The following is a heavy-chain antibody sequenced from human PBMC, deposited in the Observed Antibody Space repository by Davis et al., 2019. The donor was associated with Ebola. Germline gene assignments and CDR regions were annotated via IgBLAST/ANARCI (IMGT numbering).Heavy chain of an antibody. CDR2: INHSGST. V-gene: IGHV4-34*01. D-gene: IGHD2-2*01. CDR3: ARGKPLGHIVLLPATSNYGMDV. J-gene: IGHJ6*02. Sequence: MPSETLSLTCAVYGGSFTDYYWNWIRQFPGQGLEWIGEINHSGSTNYNPSLKTRVTVSIDTSKNQFSLKLNSVTAADTAVYYCARGKPLGHIVLLPATSNYGMDVWGQGTTVTVSS. CDR1: GGSFTDYY.